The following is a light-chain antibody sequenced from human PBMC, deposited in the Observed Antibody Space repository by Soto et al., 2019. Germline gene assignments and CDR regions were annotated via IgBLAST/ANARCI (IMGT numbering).Light chain of an antibody. Sequence: DIQMTQSPSSLSASVGNRVTITCPASQSISSYLNWYQQKPGKAPKLLIYAASSLQSGVPSKFSASGSGTDFTLTISSLQPEDSATYYCQQTYSTPWTFGQGTKVDIK. J-gene: IGKJ1*01. V-gene: IGKV1-39*01. CDR3: QQTYSTPWT. CDR1: QSISSY. CDR2: AAS.